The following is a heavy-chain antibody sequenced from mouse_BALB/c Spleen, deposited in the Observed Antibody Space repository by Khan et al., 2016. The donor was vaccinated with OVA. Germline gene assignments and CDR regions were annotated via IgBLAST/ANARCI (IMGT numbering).Heavy chain of an antibody. J-gene: IGHJ1*01. CDR1: GYSITSDYA. V-gene: IGHV3-2*02. CDR2: ISYSGST. Sequence: EVQLQESGPGLEKPSQSLSLTCTVTGYSITSDYAWNWIRQLPGNKLEWMAYISYSGSTSYHPSLKSRVSITRDTSKNQFFLQLNSVTTEDTATYYCARRYYYGHWYFDVWGAGTTVTVSS. CDR3: ARRYYYGHWYFDV. D-gene: IGHD1-1*01.